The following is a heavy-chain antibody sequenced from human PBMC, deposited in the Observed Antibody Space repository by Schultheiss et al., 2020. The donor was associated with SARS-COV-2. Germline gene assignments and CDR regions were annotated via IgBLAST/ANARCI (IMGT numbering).Heavy chain of an antibody. V-gene: IGHV4-59*12. D-gene: IGHD3-3*01. CDR3: ARGENYDFWSGYSKNWFDP. CDR2: INHSGST. J-gene: IGHJ5*02. Sequence: SETLSLTCTVSGGSISSYYWSWIRQPPGKGLEWIGEINHSGSTNYNPSLKSRVTMSVDTSKNQFSLKLSSVTAADTAVYYCARGENYDFWSGYSKNWFDPWGQGTLVTVSS. CDR1: GGSISSYY.